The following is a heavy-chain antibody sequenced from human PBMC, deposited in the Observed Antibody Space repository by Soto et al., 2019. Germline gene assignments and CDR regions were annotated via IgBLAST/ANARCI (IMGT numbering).Heavy chain of an antibody. CDR1: GYTFTSYG. CDR3: ARFSGGSYNTYYFYYGMDV. D-gene: IGHD2-15*01. V-gene: IGHV1-18*04. Sequence: ASVKVSCKASGYTFTSYGISWVRQAPGQGLDWMGWISAYNGNTKYAQDLQGRVTMTTNTSTSTAYMELRSLRSDDTAMYYCARFSGGSYNTYYFYYGMDVWGQGTTVTVSS. J-gene: IGHJ6*02. CDR2: ISAYNGNT.